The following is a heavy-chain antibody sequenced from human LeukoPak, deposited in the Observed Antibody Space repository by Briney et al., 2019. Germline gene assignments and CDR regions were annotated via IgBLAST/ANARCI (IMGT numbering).Heavy chain of an antibody. CDR2: ISSSSSTI. J-gene: IGHJ6*02. CDR1: GLTFSSSS. Sequence: GGSLRLSCAASGLTFSSSSMNWVRQAPGKGLEWVSCISSSSSTIYYADSVKGRITISRDNAKNSLYLQMNSLRAEDTAVYYCATTLRGYYYYGMDVWGQGTTVTVSS. V-gene: IGHV3-48*04. D-gene: IGHD4-17*01. CDR3: ATTLRGYYYYGMDV.